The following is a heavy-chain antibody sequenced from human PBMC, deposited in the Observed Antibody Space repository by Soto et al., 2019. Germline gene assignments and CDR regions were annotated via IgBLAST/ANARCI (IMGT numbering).Heavy chain of an antibody. D-gene: IGHD2-21*02. J-gene: IGHJ6*02. CDR1: GGSISSYY. Sequence: PSETLSLTCTVSGGSISSYYWSWIRQPPGKGLEWIGYIYYSGSTNYNPSLKSRVTISVDTSKNQFSLKLSSVTAADTAVYYCARFKNRGGDYSTYYYYGMDVWGQGTTVTVSS. V-gene: IGHV4-59*01. CDR3: ARFKNRGGDYSTYYYYGMDV. CDR2: IYYSGST.